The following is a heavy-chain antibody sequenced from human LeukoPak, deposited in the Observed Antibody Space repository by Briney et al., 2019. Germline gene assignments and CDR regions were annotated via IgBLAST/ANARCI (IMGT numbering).Heavy chain of an antibody. Sequence: PSETLSLTCAVYGGSFSGYYWSWIRQPPGKGLEWIGEINHSGSTNYNPSLKSRVTISVDTSKNQFSLKLSSVTAADTAVYYCARGNSSGCDFFDYWGQGTLVTVSS. CDR3: ARGNSSGCDFFDY. J-gene: IGHJ4*02. CDR2: INHSGST. D-gene: IGHD6-19*01. V-gene: IGHV4-34*01. CDR1: GGSFSGYY.